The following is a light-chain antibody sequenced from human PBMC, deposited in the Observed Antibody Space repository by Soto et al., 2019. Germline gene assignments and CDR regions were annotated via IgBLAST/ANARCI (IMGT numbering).Light chain of an antibody. Sequence: EIVMTQSPATLSVSPGERATLSCRASQSVSSNLAWYQQKPGQAPRLLIYGASTRATGIPARFSGSGSGTEFTLTISSLQSEDFAVYYCQQYYSPQSTFGQGTKLEI. CDR3: QQYYSPQST. J-gene: IGKJ2*01. CDR1: QSVSSN. CDR2: GAS. V-gene: IGKV3-15*01.